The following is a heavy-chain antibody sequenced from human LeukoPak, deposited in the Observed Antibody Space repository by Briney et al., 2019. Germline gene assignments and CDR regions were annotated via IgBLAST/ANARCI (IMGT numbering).Heavy chain of an antibody. J-gene: IGHJ3*02. CDR1: GYIFTNCY. D-gene: IGHD5-12*01. CDR3: ARGSASATWAFDI. V-gene: IGHV1-46*04. CDR2: LNPSGGGT. Sequence: ASVKVSCKASGYIFTNCYIHWVRQAPGQGLEWMGLLNPSGGGTIYAQMLQGRVTMTRDTSTSTVYMDLSSLTSEDTAVYYCARGSASATWAFDIWGQGTMVTVSS.